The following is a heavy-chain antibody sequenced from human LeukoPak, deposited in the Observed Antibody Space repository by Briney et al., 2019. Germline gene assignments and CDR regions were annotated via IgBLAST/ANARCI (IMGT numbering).Heavy chain of an antibody. CDR3: ARRNEDYDYSDS. D-gene: IGHD1-1*01. V-gene: IGHV1-69*04. CDR2: IIPIVDIA. Sequence: SVKVSCKASGGTFNIYAFTWVRQAPGEGLEWMGSIIPIVDIANYAQKFQGRLTSSSDRSTHSVYMVLSRLTSEDTAVYYCARRNEDYDYSDSWGQGTLVTVSS. CDR1: GGTFNIYA. J-gene: IGHJ4*02.